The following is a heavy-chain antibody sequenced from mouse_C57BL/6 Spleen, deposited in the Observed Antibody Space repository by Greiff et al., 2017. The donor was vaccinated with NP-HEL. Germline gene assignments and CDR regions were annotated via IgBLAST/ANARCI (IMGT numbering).Heavy chain of an antibody. CDR1: GYTFTSYW. D-gene: IGHD2-3*01. Sequence: QVQLQQPGAELVMPGASVKLSCKASGYTFTSYWMHWVKQRPGQGLEWIGEIDPSDSYTNYNQKFKGKSTLTVDKSSSTAYMQLSSLTSEDSAVYYCASTLYDVYYGGAWFAYWGQGTLVTVSA. CDR3: ASTLYDVYYGGAWFAY. CDR2: IDPSDSYT. J-gene: IGHJ3*01. V-gene: IGHV1-69*01.